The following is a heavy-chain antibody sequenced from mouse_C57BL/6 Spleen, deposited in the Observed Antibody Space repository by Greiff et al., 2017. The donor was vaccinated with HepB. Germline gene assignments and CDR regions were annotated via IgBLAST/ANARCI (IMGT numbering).Heavy chain of an antibody. CDR2: IYPGDGDT. J-gene: IGHJ4*01. D-gene: IGHD1-1*01. CDR3: ARNPYYDGSSYYAMDY. CDR1: GYAFSSSW. V-gene: IGHV1-82*01. Sequence: QVQLQQSGPELVKPGASVKISCKASGYAFSSSWMNWVKQRPGKGLEWIGRIYPGDGDTNYNGKFKGKATLTADKSSSTAYMQLSSLTSEDSAVYFCARNPYYDGSSYYAMDYWGQGTSVTVSS.